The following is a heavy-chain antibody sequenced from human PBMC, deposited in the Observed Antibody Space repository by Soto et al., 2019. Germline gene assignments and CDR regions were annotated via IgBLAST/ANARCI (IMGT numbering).Heavy chain of an antibody. Sequence: GGSLRLSCAASGFAFSDYAMSWVRQAPGKGLEWVSAIGGGGGYTYNADSVKGRFTISRDNSKNTVSLQLNSLKVEDTAVYFCAKGDSGGFPRYFDYRGQGTLVTVSS. V-gene: IGHV3-23*01. CDR2: IGGGGGYT. J-gene: IGHJ4*02. CDR1: GFAFSDYA. CDR3: AKGDSGGFPRYFDY. D-gene: IGHD3-22*01.